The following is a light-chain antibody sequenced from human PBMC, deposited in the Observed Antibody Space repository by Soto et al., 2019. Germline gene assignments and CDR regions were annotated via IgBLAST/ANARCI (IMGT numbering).Light chain of an antibody. CDR2: HSS. CDR3: QQNFKHRLS. J-gene: IGKJ4*01. CDR1: QSVSTS. Sequence: DIPMTQSPSSLSASVGARVTITCRASQSVSTSVNWYQQLGGKAPKLLIQHSSTLQSGVPSRFSGSGSGTEFTLTISSLQPEDCATYYCQQNFKHRLSFGGGTKVEIK. V-gene: IGKV1-39*01.